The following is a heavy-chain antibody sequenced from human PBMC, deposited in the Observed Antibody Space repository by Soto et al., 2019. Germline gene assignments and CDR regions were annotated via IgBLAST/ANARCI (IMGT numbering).Heavy chain of an antibody. J-gene: IGHJ4*02. Sequence: SETLCLTCTVSGGSISRNYYYWGWIRQPPGKGLEWIGSIYYSGSTYYNPSLKSRVTISVDTSKNQFSLKLSSVTAADTAVYYCSRPSGSYLDYLDYWGQGTLVPVSS. CDR1: GGSISRNYYY. V-gene: IGHV4-39*01. CDR2: IYYSGST. CDR3: SRPSGSYLDYLDY. D-gene: IGHD1-26*01.